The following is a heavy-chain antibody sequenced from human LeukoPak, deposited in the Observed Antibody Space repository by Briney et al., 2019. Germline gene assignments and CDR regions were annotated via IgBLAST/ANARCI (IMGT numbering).Heavy chain of an antibody. CDR3: VRREGDY. V-gene: IGHV4-59*01. Sequence: SETLSLTCTVSGGSISSYYWSWIRQPPGKGLEWIGYIYYSGSTDYNPSVRSRVTISVDTSKNQFSLKLNSVTAADTAVYYCVRREGDYWGQGTLVTVSS. CDR1: GGSISSYY. J-gene: IGHJ4*02. CDR2: IYYSGST.